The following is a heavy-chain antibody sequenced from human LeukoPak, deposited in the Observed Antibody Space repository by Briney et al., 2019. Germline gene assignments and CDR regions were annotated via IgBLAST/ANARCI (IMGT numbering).Heavy chain of an antibody. J-gene: IGHJ6*03. CDR1: GGSISSYY. Sequence: SETQSLTCTVSGGSISSYYWSWIRQPPGKGLEWIGYIYYSGSTNYNPSLKSRVTISVDTSKNQFSLKLSSVTAADTAVYYCARVKQDSSSWYDYYYMDVWGKGTTVTVSS. CDR3: ARVKQDSSSWYDYYYMDV. V-gene: IGHV4-59*01. D-gene: IGHD6-13*01. CDR2: IYYSGST.